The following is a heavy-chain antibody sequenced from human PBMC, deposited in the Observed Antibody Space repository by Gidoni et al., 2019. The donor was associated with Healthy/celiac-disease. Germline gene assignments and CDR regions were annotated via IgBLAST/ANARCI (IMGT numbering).Heavy chain of an antibody. D-gene: IGHD3-16*01. CDR3: AHRISGSYALSY. V-gene: IGHV2-5*02. CDR1: GFSLSTSGVG. J-gene: IGHJ4*02. Sequence: QLNLKESGPKLVKPTQTLTLTCTFSGFSLSTSGVGVGWIRQPPGKALEWLALIYWDDDKRYSPSLKLRLTITKDTSKNQVVLTMTNMDPVDTATYYCAHRISGSYALSYWGQGTLVTVSS. CDR2: IYWDDDK.